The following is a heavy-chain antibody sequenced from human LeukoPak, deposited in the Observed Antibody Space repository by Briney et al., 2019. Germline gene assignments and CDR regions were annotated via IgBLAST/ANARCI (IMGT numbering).Heavy chain of an antibody. D-gene: IGHD4-17*01. Sequence: ASVKVSCKASGYTFTSYDINWVRQATGQGLEWMGWTNPRSGNTGYAQNFQGRVTMTRNTSITTSYMELSSLRSEDTAVYYCARASRTYYGDYLYYFDSWGQGTQVTVSS. V-gene: IGHV1-8*01. CDR2: TNPRSGNT. J-gene: IGHJ4*02. CDR3: ARASRTYYGDYLYYFDS. CDR1: GYTFTSYD.